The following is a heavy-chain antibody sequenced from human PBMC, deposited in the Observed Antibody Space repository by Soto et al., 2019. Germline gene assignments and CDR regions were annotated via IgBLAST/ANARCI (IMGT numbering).Heavy chain of an antibody. J-gene: IGHJ4*02. CDR2: ITAFNGNT. CDR1: GYTFTDYG. D-gene: IGHD3-3*01. CDR3: ARISQSDFWSGYYYFFDY. V-gene: IGHV1-18*01. Sequence: QVHLVQSGAEVEKPGASVKVSCKASGYTFTDYGISWVRQAPGQGLQWMGWITAFNGNTKYAQQFQGRVTMTTDTSTSTAYMELMSLESDDTAVYYCARISQSDFWSGYYYFFDYWGQGTLVTVSS.